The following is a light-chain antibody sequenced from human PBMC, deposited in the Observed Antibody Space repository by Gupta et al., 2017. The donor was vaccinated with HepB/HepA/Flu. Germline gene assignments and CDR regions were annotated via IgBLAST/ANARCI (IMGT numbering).Light chain of an antibody. CDR1: QSASSSY. CDR2: GTS. Sequence: EIVLTQSPGTLSLSPGEKATLSCRASQSASSSYLAWYQQKPGQAPRLLIYGTSSRATGIPDRFSGSGSGADFTLTISRLEPEDFAVYYCQQYGNSPLTFGQGTRLEIK. V-gene: IGKV3-20*01. J-gene: IGKJ5*01. CDR3: QQYGNSPLT.